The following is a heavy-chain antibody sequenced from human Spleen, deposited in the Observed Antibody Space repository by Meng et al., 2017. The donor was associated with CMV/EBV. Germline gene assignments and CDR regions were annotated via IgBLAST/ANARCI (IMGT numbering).Heavy chain of an antibody. CDR2: ISAYNGNT. Sequence: ASVKVSCKASGYTFNSYGISWVRQATGQGLEWMGWISAYNGNTNYAQKFQGRVTLTTDTSTSTAYMELRSLKSDDTAVYYCAKDYNFLIDYWGQGTLVTVSS. CDR3: AKDYNFLIDY. D-gene: IGHD3-10*01. J-gene: IGHJ4*02. V-gene: IGHV1-18*01. CDR1: GYTFNSYG.